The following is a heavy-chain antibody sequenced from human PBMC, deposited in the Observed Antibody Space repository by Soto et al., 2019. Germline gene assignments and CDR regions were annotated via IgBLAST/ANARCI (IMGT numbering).Heavy chain of an antibody. Sequence: GGSLRLSCAASGFSFSDYYMSWIRQAPGKGLEWVSYIRSSDNTRYYADSVKGRFTISRDNAKNSLYLQMNSLRAEDTAVYYCARGNALYDYCGDGTLVTVST. D-gene: IGHD2-2*01. CDR2: IRSSDNTR. CDR1: GFSFSDYY. CDR3: ARGNALYDY. J-gene: IGHJ4*01. V-gene: IGHV3-11*01.